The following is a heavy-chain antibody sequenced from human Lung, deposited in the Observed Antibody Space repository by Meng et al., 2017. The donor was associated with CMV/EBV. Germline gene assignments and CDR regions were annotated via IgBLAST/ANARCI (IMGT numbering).Heavy chain of an antibody. D-gene: IGHD1-26*01. CDR3: AKFLSWEPDDAFDI. Sequence: GESXKISCAASGFTFSRYDMHWVRQAPGKGLEWVAFMRHDGSNHYYADSVKGRFTISRDNSKNTLYLKMNSLRAEDTAVYYCAKFLSWEPDDAFDIWGQGTXVTV. CDR2: MRHDGSNH. CDR1: GFTFSRYD. V-gene: IGHV3-30*02. J-gene: IGHJ3*02.